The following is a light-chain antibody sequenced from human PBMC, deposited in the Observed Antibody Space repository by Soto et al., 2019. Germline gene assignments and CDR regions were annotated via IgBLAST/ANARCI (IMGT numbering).Light chain of an antibody. V-gene: IGKV3-15*01. CDR2: GAS. J-gene: IGKJ1*01. CDR1: LSVSSD. CDR3: QQYNDWLWT. Sequence: EVLMTQSPATLSVSPGDRVTLSCRASLSVSSDLAWYQQKPGQAPTLLIYGASIRATGVPARFSGSGSGTDFTLTIDSLQSEDVADYYCQQYNDWLWTFDQGTKVEIK.